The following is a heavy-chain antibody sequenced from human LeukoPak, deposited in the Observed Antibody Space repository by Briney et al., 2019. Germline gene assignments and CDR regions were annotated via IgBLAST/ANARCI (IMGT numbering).Heavy chain of an antibody. V-gene: IGHV4-4*09. Sequence: SETLSLTCTVSGGSISSYYWSWIRQPPGKGLEWIGYIYTSGSTNYNPSLKSRVTISVDTSENQFSLKLSSVTAADTAVYYCATTYYYDSNAFDIWGQGTMVTVSS. J-gene: IGHJ3*02. D-gene: IGHD3-22*01. CDR3: ATTYYYDSNAFDI. CDR1: GGSISSYY. CDR2: IYTSGST.